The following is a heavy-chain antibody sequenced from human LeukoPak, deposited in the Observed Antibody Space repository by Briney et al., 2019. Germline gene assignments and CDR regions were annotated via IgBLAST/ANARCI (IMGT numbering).Heavy chain of an antibody. J-gene: IGHJ4*02. CDR2: ISSSGGST. D-gene: IGHD7-27*01. CDR1: GFTFSSYA. Sequence: PGGSLRLSCAASGFTFSSYAMSWVRQAPGKGLEWVSAISSSGGSTYYADSVRGRFIISRDTSKNTLYLQMNSLRAEDTAVYYCAKDRPLNWGYYFDYWGQGTLVTVSS. CDR3: AKDRPLNWGYYFDY. V-gene: IGHV3-23*01.